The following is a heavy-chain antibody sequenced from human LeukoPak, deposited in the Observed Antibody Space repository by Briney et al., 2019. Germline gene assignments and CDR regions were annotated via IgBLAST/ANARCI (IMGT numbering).Heavy chain of an antibody. Sequence: PSETLSLTCTVSGGSISSSSYYWGWIRQPPGKGLEWIGSIYYSGSTYYNPSLKSRVTISADTSKNQFSLKLSSVTAADTAVYYCARRRGLGYCSGTSCLHFDYWGQGTLVTVSS. CDR2: IYYSGST. V-gene: IGHV4-39*01. CDR3: ARRRGLGYCSGTSCLHFDY. CDR1: GGSISSSSYY. D-gene: IGHD2-2*01. J-gene: IGHJ4*02.